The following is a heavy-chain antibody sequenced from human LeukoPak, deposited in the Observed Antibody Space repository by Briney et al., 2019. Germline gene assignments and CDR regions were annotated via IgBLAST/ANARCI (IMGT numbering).Heavy chain of an antibody. J-gene: IGHJ4*02. Sequence: PGRSLRLSCAASGFTFSSYGMHWVRQAPGKGLEWVAVIWYDGSNKYYADSVKGRFTISRDNSKNTLYLQMNSLRAEDTAVYYCAKAPGGFGESADYWGQGTLVTVSS. V-gene: IGHV3-33*06. D-gene: IGHD3-10*01. CDR1: GFTFSSYG. CDR2: IWYDGSNK. CDR3: AKAPGGFGESADY.